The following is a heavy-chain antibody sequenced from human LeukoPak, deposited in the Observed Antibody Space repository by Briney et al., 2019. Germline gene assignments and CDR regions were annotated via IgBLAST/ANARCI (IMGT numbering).Heavy chain of an antibody. CDR2: IYPGDSDT. CDR1: GYSFTSYW. Sequence: GESLKISCKGSGYSFTSYWIGWVRQMPGKGLEWMGIIYPGDSDTRYSPSFQGQVTISADKSISTAYLQWSSLKASDTAMYYCARLFRGSDYVWGSYRYTSFDYWGQGTLVTVSS. J-gene: IGHJ4*02. D-gene: IGHD3-16*02. CDR3: ARLFRGSDYVWGSYRYTSFDY. V-gene: IGHV5-51*01.